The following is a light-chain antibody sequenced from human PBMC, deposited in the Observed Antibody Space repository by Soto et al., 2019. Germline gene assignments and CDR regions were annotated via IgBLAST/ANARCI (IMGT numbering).Light chain of an antibody. CDR3: QHYVTSSIT. Sequence: EIVLTQSPATLSLSPGERATLSCRASQSVRTSLAWYQQQPGQAPRLLMYGASSRATGTPDRISGGGSGTDFTLTISRLEPEDFAVYYCQHYVTSSITFGQGTRLEIK. V-gene: IGKV3-20*01. CDR1: QSVRTS. J-gene: IGKJ5*01. CDR2: GAS.